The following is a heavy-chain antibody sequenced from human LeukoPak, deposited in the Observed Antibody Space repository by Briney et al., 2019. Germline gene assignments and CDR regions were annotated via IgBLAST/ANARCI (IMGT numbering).Heavy chain of an antibody. D-gene: IGHD6-13*01. CDR2: ISGSGGST. Sequence: GGSLRLSCAASGFTFSSYAMSWVRQAPGKGLEWVSAISGSGGSTYYADSVKGRFTTSRDNSKNTLYLQMNSLRAEDTAVYYCAKGRVGSSSYSAASWFDPWGQGTLVTVSS. V-gene: IGHV3-23*01. CDR1: GFTFSSYA. J-gene: IGHJ5*02. CDR3: AKGRVGSSSYSAASWFDP.